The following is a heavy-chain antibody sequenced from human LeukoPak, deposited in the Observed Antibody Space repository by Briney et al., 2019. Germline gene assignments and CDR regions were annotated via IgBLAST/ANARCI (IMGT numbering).Heavy chain of an antibody. J-gene: IGHJ1*01. V-gene: IGHV3-30*02. Sequence: GGSLRLSCAVSGFTFSSYAMNWVRQAPGKGLEWVAFIRYDGSNKYYADSVKGRFTISRDNSKNTLYLQMNSLRAEDTAVYYCAKLGEQWLRYFQHWGQGTLVTVSS. CDR1: GFTFSSYA. D-gene: IGHD6-19*01. CDR2: IRYDGSNK. CDR3: AKLGEQWLRYFQH.